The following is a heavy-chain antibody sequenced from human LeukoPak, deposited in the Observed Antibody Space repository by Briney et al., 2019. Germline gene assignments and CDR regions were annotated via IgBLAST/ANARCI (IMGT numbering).Heavy chain of an antibody. Sequence: GGSLRLSCAASGFTFSTYSMNWVRQAPGKGLEWVSIISGTSSHIFDADSVKGRFTISRDNAKNSLYLQMNSLRAEDTAAYYCAKDGNWARFENWGQGTLVTVSS. V-gene: IGHV3-21*04. CDR3: AKDGNWARFEN. CDR1: GFTFSTYS. CDR2: ISGTSSHI. D-gene: IGHD7-27*01. J-gene: IGHJ4*02.